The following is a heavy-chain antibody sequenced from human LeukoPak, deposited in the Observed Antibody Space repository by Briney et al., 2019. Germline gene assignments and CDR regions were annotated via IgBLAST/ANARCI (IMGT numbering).Heavy chain of an antibody. CDR3: ARVMTFGQWLVPQN. D-gene: IGHD6-19*01. J-gene: IGHJ4*02. CDR2: IYYSGST. Sequence: SETLSLTCTVAGGSISSYYWSWIRQPPGKGLEWIGYIYYSGSTNYNPSLKSRVTISVDTSKNQFSLKLSSVTAADTAVYYCARVMTFGQWLVPQNWGQGTLVTVSS. CDR1: GGSISSYY. V-gene: IGHV4-59*01.